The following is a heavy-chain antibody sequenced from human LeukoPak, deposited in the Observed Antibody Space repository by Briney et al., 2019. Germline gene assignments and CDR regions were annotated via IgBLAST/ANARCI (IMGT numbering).Heavy chain of an antibody. CDR3: ARTYDFGRGPPGDAFDN. D-gene: IGHD3-3*01. V-gene: IGHV3-48*01. CDR2: IDARSGIT. Sequence: GGSLRLSCAASGFTFTIFGLNWVRQAPGKGPEWVSYIDARSGITYYADSVQGRFTISRDDARESVFLQMDGLRGDDTAVYYWARTYDFGRGPPGDAFDNWGPGTWVIVSA. CDR1: GFTFTIFG. J-gene: IGHJ3*02.